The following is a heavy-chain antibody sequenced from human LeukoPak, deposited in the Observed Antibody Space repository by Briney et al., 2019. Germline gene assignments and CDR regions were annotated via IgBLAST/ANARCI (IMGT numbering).Heavy chain of an antibody. D-gene: IGHD3-3*01. CDR2: ISGSGDST. V-gene: IGHV3-23*01. CDR3: AKDPHVLRFLEWLSAFDY. Sequence: GGSLRLSCAASGFTFSNYAMSWVRQAPGKGLEWVSAISGSGDSTYYADSVKGRFAISRDNSKNTLYLQMNSLRAEDTAVYYCAKDPHVLRFLEWLSAFDYWGQGTLVTVSS. J-gene: IGHJ4*02. CDR1: GFTFSNYA.